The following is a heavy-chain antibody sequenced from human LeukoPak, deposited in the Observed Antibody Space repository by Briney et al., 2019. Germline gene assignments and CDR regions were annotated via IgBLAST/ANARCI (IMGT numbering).Heavy chain of an antibody. CDR2: ISSSGSTI. CDR3: ATPPRFSYYYYYMDV. D-gene: IGHD3-10*01. V-gene: IGHV3-48*03. Sequence: GGSLRLXCAASGFTSSSYEMNWVRRAPGKGLEWVSYISSSGSTIYYADSVKGRFTISRDNAKNSLYLQMNSLRAEDTAVYYCATPPRFSYYYYYMDVWGKGTTVTVSS. CDR1: GFTSSSYE. J-gene: IGHJ6*03.